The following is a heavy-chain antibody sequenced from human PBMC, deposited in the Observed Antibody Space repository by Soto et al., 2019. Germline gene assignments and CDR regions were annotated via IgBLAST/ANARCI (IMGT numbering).Heavy chain of an antibody. CDR2: MYHSGST. D-gene: IGHD3-10*01. J-gene: IGHJ6*02. V-gene: IGHV4-30-2*01. CDR3: ARDQRYYYGSGTYQYGMDV. CDR1: GGSISSGGYS. Sequence: TLSLTCAVSGGSISSGGYSWSWIRQPPGKGLEWIGYMYHSGSTYYNPSLKSRVTISIDRSKNQFSLKLSSVTAADTAVYYCARDQRYYYGSGTYQYGMDVWGQGTTVTVSS.